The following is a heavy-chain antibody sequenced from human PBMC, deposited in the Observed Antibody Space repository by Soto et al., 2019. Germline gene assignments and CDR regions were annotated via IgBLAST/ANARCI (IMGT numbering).Heavy chain of an antibody. CDR2: ISASSDAA. J-gene: IGHJ6*02. CDR1: GFPFSTSA. CDR3: AKYSGSYPVYNGLSF. D-gene: IGHD1-26*01. Sequence: EVQLLESGGGLVQPGGSLRLSCAASGFPFSTSAMNWVRKAPGKGLEWVSIISASSDAAYYAESVKGRFASSRDNSKNSLYLQMNSLRAEDTGVYYGAKYSGSYPVYNGLSFWCQGTRVTVS. V-gene: IGHV3-23*01.